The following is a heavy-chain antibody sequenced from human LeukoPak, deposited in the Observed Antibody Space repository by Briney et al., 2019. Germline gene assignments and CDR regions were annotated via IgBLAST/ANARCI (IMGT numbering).Heavy chain of an antibody. J-gene: IGHJ4*02. CDR2: INGGTGNT. D-gene: IGHD6-19*01. Sequence: ASVKVSCKTSGYTFTTYMYNIHWLRQARGERVEWVGYINGGTGNTKYSQTFQGRVTITGDTSASTAYMELSSLISEDTAVYYCARDSDSSGWSWVYWGQGTLVTVSS. CDR1: GYTFTTYMYN. V-gene: IGHV1-3*01. CDR3: ARDSDSSGWSWVY.